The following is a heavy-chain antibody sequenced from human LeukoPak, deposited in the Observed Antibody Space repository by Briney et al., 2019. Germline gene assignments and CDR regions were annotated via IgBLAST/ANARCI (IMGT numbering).Heavy chain of an antibody. CDR1: GFTFSTYW. J-gene: IGHJ4*02. V-gene: IGHV3-74*03. D-gene: IGHD4-17*01. CDR2: FNSDGRST. Sequence: PGGSLRLSCAASGFTFSTYWMHWVRQAPGKGLVWASRFNSDGRSTSYADSVKGRFTISRDNAKNTLYLQMNSLTAEDTAVYYCARGRYYLDSWGQGTLVTVSS. CDR3: ARGRYYLDS.